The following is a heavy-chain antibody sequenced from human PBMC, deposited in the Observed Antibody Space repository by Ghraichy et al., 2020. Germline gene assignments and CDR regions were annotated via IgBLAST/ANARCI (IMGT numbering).Heavy chain of an antibody. V-gene: IGHV3-23*01. CDR1: GFTFSSYA. J-gene: IGHJ4*02. Sequence: GGSLRLSCAASGFTFSSYAMSWVRQAPGKGLEWVSAISGSGGSTYYADSVKGRFTISRDNSKNTLYLQMNSLRAEDTAVYYCAKDFSYSGGYYGARVFDYWGQGTLVTVSS. D-gene: IGHD1-26*01. CDR3: AKDFSYSGGYYGARVFDY. CDR2: ISGSGGST.